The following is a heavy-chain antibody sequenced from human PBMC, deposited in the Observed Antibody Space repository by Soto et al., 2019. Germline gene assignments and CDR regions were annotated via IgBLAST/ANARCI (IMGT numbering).Heavy chain of an antibody. CDR1: GGSISSYY. CDR2: IYYSGST. V-gene: IGHV4-59*08. J-gene: IGHJ6*03. D-gene: IGHD6-6*01. Sequence: SETLSLTCTVSGGSISSYYWSWIRQPPGKGLEWIGYIYYSGSTNYNPSLKSRVTISVDTSKNQFSLKLSSVTAADTAVYYCARRISIAARPAYMDVWGKGTTVTVSS. CDR3: ARRISIAARPAYMDV.